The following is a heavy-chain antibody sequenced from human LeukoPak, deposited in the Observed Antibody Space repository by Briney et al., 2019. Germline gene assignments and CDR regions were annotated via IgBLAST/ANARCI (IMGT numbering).Heavy chain of an antibody. CDR1: GLTVSNVW. CDR3: ATGSSGY. D-gene: IGHD3-10*01. J-gene: IGHJ4*02. Sequence: PGGSLRLSCAASGLTVSNVWMNWDRQAPGQGLEWVGRIKSETDGGTTDYAAPVKGRFTISRDDSKNALHLQMNSLKTEDTAVYYCATGSSGYWGQGTLVTVSS. CDR2: IKSETDGGTT. V-gene: IGHV3-15*01.